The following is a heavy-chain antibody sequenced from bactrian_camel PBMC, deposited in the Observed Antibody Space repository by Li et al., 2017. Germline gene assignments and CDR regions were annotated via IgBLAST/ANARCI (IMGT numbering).Heavy chain of an antibody. Sequence: VQLVESGGGSVQAGGSLRLSCVVSGHSRGSNCVGWYRLPPGRTPAEREGIAAIRRSGSETWYAGSVKGRFTISQNRATNTVYLQMNNLKPEDTATYYCAASNGGAWIWYAQSKYQHWGQGTQVTVS. D-gene: IGHD6*01. CDR3: AASNGGAWIWYAQSKYQH. CDR2: IRRSGSET. V-gene: IGHV3-3*01. J-gene: IGHJ4*01. CDR1: GHSRGSNC.